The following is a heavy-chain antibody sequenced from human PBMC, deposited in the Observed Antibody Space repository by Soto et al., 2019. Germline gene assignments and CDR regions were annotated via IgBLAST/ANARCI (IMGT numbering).Heavy chain of an antibody. CDR1: GGTFSSYA. CDR2: IIPIFGTA. Sequence: QVQLVQSGAEVKKPGSSVKVSCKASGGTFSSYAISWVRQAPGQGLEWMGGIIPIFGTANYAQKFQGRVTITADECTRTAYMELSSLRCGDTAVYYCARDRSAGPDAFDIWGQGTMVTVSS. CDR3: ARDRSAGPDAFDI. J-gene: IGHJ3*02. V-gene: IGHV1-69*12.